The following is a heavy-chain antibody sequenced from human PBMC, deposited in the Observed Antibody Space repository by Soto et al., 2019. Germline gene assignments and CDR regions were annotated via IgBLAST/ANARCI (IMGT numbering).Heavy chain of an antibody. J-gene: IGHJ6*02. CDR1: GGSVSSGSYY. V-gene: IGHV4-61*01. D-gene: IGHD1-7*01. Sequence: SETLSLTCTVSGGSVSSGSYYWIWIRQPPGKGLEWIGYIYYSGSTNYNPSLKSRVTISVDTSKNQFSLKLSSVTAADTAVYYCARAYNWNYGQEYYYCMDVCGQGTTVTVSS. CDR3: ARAYNWNYGQEYYYCMDV. CDR2: IYYSGST.